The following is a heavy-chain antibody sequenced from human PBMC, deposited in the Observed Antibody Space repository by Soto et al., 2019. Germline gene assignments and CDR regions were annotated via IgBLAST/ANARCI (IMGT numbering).Heavy chain of an antibody. J-gene: IGHJ4*02. CDR3: AKSSGDGTLGY. CDR2: ISYDGSNK. D-gene: IGHD3-10*01. Sequence: VAVISYDGSNKYYADSVKGRFTISRDNSKNTLYLQMNSLRAEDTAVYYCAKSSGDGTLGYWGQGTLVTVSS. V-gene: IGHV3-30*18.